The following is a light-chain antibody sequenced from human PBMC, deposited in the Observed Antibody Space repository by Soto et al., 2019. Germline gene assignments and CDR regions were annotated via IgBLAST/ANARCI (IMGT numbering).Light chain of an antibody. CDR1: NIGSKS. Sequence: SYELTQPPSLSVAPGKTARITCGGNNIGSKSVHWYQQRPGQAPILVIYYDTDRPSGIPERFSGSNSGNTATLTISRVEAGDEADYYCQVWDVRSDPLVFGGGTKLTVL. CDR3: QVWDVRSDPLV. V-gene: IGLV3-21*04. CDR2: YDT. J-gene: IGLJ2*01.